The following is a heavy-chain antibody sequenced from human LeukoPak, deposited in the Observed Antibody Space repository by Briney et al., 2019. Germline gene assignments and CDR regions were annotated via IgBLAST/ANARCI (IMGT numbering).Heavy chain of an antibody. J-gene: IGHJ6*03. CDR1: GFTFGDYA. CDR3: TRVLISPNANYHFWSGLTNGYIDV. V-gene: IGHV3-49*04. CDR2: IRSKAYGGTT. Sequence: GGSLSLSCTPSGFTFGDYAMSWVGHAPGGGLEWVGFIRSKAYGGTTEYSASVKGRFTISRDDSKGNAYLQMKSLKTEDTAVYYCTRVLISPNANYHFWSGLTNGYIDVWGKGTTVTVSS. D-gene: IGHD3-3*01.